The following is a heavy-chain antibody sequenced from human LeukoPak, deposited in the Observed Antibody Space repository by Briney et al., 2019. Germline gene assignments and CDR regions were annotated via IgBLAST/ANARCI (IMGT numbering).Heavy chain of an antibody. J-gene: IGHJ6*02. CDR1: GYTFTGYY. CDR2: INPNSGGT. Sequence: GASVKVSCKASGYTFTGYYMHWVRQAPGQGLEWMGWINPNSGGTNYAQKFQGRVTMTRDTSISTACMELSRLRSDDTAVYYCARAPKYCSGGSCYPYYYGMDVWGQGTTVTVSS. V-gene: IGHV1-2*02. CDR3: ARAPKYCSGGSCYPYYYGMDV. D-gene: IGHD2-15*01.